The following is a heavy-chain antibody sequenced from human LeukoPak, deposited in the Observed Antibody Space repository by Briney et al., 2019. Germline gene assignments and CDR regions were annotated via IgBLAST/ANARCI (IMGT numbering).Heavy chain of an antibody. Sequence: GGSLRLSCAASGFAFSSYEMNWVRQAPGKGLEWVAFIRYDGNNKYYADSVKGRFTISRDNSKNTLYLQMNSLRTEDTAVYYCAKETDSSGPFDYWGQGTLVTVSS. CDR3: AKETDSSGPFDY. CDR1: GFAFSSYE. CDR2: IRYDGNNK. V-gene: IGHV3-30*02. J-gene: IGHJ4*02. D-gene: IGHD3-22*01.